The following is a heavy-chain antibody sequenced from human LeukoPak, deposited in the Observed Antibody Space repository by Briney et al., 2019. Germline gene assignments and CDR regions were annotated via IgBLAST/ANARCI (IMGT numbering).Heavy chain of an antibody. CDR3: ARGAAAGYYDFWSGYKTFDY. V-gene: IGHV4-59*01. D-gene: IGHD3-3*01. CDR2: IYYSGST. J-gene: IGHJ4*02. CDR1: GGSISSYY. Sequence: PSETLSLTCTVSGGSISSYYWSWIRQPPGKGLEWIGYIYYSGSTNYNPSLKSRVTISVDTSKNQFSLKLSSVTAADTAVYYCARGAAAGYYDFWSGYKTFDYWGQGTLVPVPS.